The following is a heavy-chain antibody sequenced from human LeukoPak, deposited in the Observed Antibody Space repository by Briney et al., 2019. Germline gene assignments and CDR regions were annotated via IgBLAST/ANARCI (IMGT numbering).Heavy chain of an antibody. CDR2: ISGSGGST. J-gene: IGHJ4*02. D-gene: IGHD4-23*01. CDR3: ANPTPTVVTKVGN. V-gene: IGHV3-23*01. Sequence: GGSLRLPCAGSGFTVSSNYMSWVRQAPGKGLEWVSAISGSGGSTYYADSVKGRFTISRDNSKNTLYLQMNSLRAEDTAVYYCANPTPTVVTKVGNWGQGTLATVSS. CDR1: GFTVSSNY.